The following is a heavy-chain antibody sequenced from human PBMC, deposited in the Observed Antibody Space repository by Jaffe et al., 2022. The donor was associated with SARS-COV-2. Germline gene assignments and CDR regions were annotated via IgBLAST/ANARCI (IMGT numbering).Heavy chain of an antibody. CDR1: GFSVSSSY. CDR3: AGEMMAAGGV. CDR2: ILRAGTT. D-gene: IGHD6-13*01. Sequence: EVRLVESGGGLIQPGESLRLSCAASGFSVSSSYMSWVRQAPGKGLEWVSVILRAGTTHHADSVRGRFTISRDNSKNTLYLQMNSLRAEDTAVYYCAGEMMAAGGVWGQGTLVTVSS. J-gene: IGHJ4*02. V-gene: IGHV3-53*01.